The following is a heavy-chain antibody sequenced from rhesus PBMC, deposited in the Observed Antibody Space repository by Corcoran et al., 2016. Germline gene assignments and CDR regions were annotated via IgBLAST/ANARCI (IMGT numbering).Heavy chain of an antibody. J-gene: IGHJ3*01. D-gene: IGHD1-44*02. CDR3: ARGPYNSGSYNDAFDF. Sequence: QLQLQESGPGLVKPSETLSVTCAVSGGSISSSYWSWIRQAPGKGLEWIGYIYGSVSSTNYNPSLKSRVTLSVDTSKNQLSLKLSSVTTADTAVYYCARGPYNSGSYNDAFDFWGQGLRVTVSS. CDR1: GGSISSSY. V-gene: IGHV4-169*01. CDR2: IYGSVSST.